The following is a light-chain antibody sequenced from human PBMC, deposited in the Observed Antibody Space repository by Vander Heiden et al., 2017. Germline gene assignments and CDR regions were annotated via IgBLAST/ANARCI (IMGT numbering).Light chain of an antibody. V-gene: IGKV1-5*01. J-gene: IGKJ2*01. CDR2: NAS. CDR3: QQYNSYSHT. Sequence: DIQMTQSPSTLSASVGDRVTITCPASQSISSCLAWYQQKPGKAPKLLIYNASILESGVPSRFSGSGSGTEFTLSITSLQPDDFATYYCQQYNSYSHTFGQGTKLEIK. CDR1: QSISSC.